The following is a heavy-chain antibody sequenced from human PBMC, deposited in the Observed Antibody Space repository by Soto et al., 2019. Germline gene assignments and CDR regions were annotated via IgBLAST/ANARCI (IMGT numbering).Heavy chain of an antibody. CDR3: AGREDYYYYGMDV. J-gene: IGHJ6*02. CDR2: INHSGST. Sequence: LSLTCAVYGGSFRGYYWSWIRQPPGKGLEWIGEINHSGSTNYNPSLKSRVTISVDTSKNQFSLKLSSVTAADTAVYYCAGREDYYYYGMDVWGQGSTVTVSS. V-gene: IGHV4-34*01. CDR1: GGSFRGYY.